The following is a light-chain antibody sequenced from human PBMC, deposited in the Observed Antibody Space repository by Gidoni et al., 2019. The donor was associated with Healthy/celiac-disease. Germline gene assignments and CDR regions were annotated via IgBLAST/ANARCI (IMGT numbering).Light chain of an antibody. CDR1: SSDVGGYNY. CDR3: SSYTSSSTLVV. J-gene: IGLJ2*01. V-gene: IGLV2-14*01. CDR2: DVS. Sequence: SALPLPPSVSGSPGPPITISCPGTSSDVGGYNYVSWYQQHPGKAPKLMIYDVSNRPSGVSNRFSGSKSGNTASLTISGLQAEDEADYYCSSYTSSSTLVVFGGGTKLTVL.